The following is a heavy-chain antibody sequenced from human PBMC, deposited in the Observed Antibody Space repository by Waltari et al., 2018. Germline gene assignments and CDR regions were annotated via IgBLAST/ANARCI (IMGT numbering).Heavy chain of an antibody. Sequence: QVQLVQSGAEVKKPGASVKVSCKASGYNFTGYYMHWVRQAPGQGLEWMGWINPNSGGTNYAQKFQGRVTMTRDTSISTAYMELSRLRSDDTAVYYCARPRYGDYPPWYFDYWGQGTLVTVSS. CDR1: GYNFTGYY. CDR3: ARPRYGDYPPWYFDY. V-gene: IGHV1-2*02. J-gene: IGHJ4*02. D-gene: IGHD4-17*01. CDR2: INPNSGGT.